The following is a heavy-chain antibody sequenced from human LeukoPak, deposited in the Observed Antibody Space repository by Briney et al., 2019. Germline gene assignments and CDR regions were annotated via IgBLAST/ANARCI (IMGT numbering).Heavy chain of an antibody. J-gene: IGHJ5*02. CDR2: IYYSGST. Sequence: PSETLSLTCTVSGGSISTSRYYWGWIRPPPGKGLEWSGSIYYSGSTYYNPSLKSRVTISVDTSKNQFSLKLSSVTAADTAVYYCARQITIFGVVPRFDPWGQGTLVTVSS. CDR1: GGSISTSRYY. CDR3: ARQITIFGVVPRFDP. D-gene: IGHD3-3*01. V-gene: IGHV4-39*01.